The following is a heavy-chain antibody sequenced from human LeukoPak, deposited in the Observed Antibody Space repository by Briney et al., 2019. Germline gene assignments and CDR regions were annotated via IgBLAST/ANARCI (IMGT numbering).Heavy chain of an antibody. CDR2: ISDSGGNT. V-gene: IGHV3-23*01. Sequence: PGGSLRLSCAASGFTFSSYAMSWVRQAPGKGLEWVSVISDSGGNTYYADSVKGRFTISRDNFKNTLYLQMNSLRAEDTAVYYCAKTRIVCTSVSCPGGGFDYWGHGTLVTVSS. CDR3: AKTRIVCTSVSCPGGGFDY. J-gene: IGHJ4*01. D-gene: IGHD2-2*01. CDR1: GFTFSSYA.